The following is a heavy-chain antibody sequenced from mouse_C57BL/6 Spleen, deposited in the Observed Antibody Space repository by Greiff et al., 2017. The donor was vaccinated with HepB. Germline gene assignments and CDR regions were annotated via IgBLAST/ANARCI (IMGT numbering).Heavy chain of an antibody. CDR2: ISDGGSYT. Sequence: EVKLVESGGGLVKPGGSLKLSCAASGFTFSSYAMSWVRQTPEKRLEWVATISDGGSYTYYPDNVKGRFTISRDNAKNNLYLQMSHLKSEDTAMDYCARASSDAMDYWGQGTSVTVSS. V-gene: IGHV5-4*03. CDR1: GFTFSSYA. CDR3: ARASSDAMDY. D-gene: IGHD1-1*01. J-gene: IGHJ4*01.